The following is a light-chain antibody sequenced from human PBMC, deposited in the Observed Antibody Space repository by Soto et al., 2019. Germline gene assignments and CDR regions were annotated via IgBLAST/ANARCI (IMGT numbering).Light chain of an antibody. CDR1: RNDVGGYSY. V-gene: IGLV2-14*03. CDR2: DVT. J-gene: IGLJ1*01. CDR3: SSYTTSSITP. Sequence: QSVLTQPASVSGSPGQSITISCTGTRNDVGGYSYVSWYQHHPGKAPKLLIYDVTTRPSGVSDRFSGSKSGNTASLTISGLQAEDEADYYCSSYTTSSITPFGTGTKVTVL.